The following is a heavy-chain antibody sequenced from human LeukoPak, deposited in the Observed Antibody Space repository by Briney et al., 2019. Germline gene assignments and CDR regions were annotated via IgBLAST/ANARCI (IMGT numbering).Heavy chain of an antibody. Sequence: GESLKISCKGSGYSFTSYWIGWVRQMPGKGLEWMGIIYPGDSDTRYSPSFQGQVTISADKSISTAYLQWSSLKASDTAMYYCARHKLPNYCSSTSCLGPNWFDPWGQGTLVTVSS. V-gene: IGHV5-51*01. CDR3: ARHKLPNYCSSTSCLGPNWFDP. CDR1: GYSFTSYW. J-gene: IGHJ5*02. D-gene: IGHD2-2*01. CDR2: IYPGDSDT.